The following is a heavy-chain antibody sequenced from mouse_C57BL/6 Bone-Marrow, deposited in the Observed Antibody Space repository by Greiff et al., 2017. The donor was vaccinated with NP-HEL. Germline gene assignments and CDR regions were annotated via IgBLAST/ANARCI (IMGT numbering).Heavy chain of an antibody. J-gene: IGHJ3*01. CDR3: ARPRYYGNYPAWFAY. Sequence: EVQGVESGGGLVKPGGSLKLSCAASGFTFSDYGMHWVRQAPEKGLEWVAYISSGRSTIYYADTVKGRFTISRDNAKNTLFLQMTSLRSEDTAMYYCARPRYYGNYPAWFAYWGQGTLVTVSA. CDR1: GFTFSDYG. V-gene: IGHV5-17*01. D-gene: IGHD2-1*01. CDR2: ISSGRSTI.